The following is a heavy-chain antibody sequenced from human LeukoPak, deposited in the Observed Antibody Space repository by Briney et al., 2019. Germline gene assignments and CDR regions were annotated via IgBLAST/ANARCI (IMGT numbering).Heavy chain of an antibody. Sequence: GGSLSLSCAVSGFIFSNYAMNLVRQAPGKGLEWVSVIYSGGSTYYADSVKGRFTISRDNSKNTLYLQMNSLRAEDTAVYYCARDTPPPTYCSSTSCLPEPFDIWGQGTMVTVSS. CDR3: ARDTPPPTYCSSTSCLPEPFDI. D-gene: IGHD2-2*01. V-gene: IGHV3-53*01. CDR1: GFIFSNYA. CDR2: IYSGGST. J-gene: IGHJ3*02.